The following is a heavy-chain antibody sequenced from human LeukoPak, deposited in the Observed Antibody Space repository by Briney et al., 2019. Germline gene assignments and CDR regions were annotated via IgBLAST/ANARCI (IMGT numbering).Heavy chain of an antibody. D-gene: IGHD6-13*01. CDR2: IKQDGSEK. J-gene: IGHJ4*02. Sequence: QSGGSLRLSCAASGFTFSTYWMSWVRQAPGKGLEWVANIKQDGSEKYYVDSVKGRFTISRDNAKNPLYLQMNSLRAEDTAMYYCARDSAGNDYWGQGTLVTVSS. CDR3: ARDSAGNDY. V-gene: IGHV3-7*01. CDR1: GFTFSTYW.